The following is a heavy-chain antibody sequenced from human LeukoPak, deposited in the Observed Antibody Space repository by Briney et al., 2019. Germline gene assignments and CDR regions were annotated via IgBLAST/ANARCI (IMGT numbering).Heavy chain of an antibody. Sequence: ASVKVSCKASGYTFTNYAMHWVRQAPGQRLKRMGWINVGNGNTKYSQKFQGRVTITRDTSASTAYMELSSLRYEDTAVYYCARGPTRPWFDPWGQGTLVTVSS. CDR1: GYTFTNYA. V-gene: IGHV1-3*01. J-gene: IGHJ5*02. CDR2: INVGNGNT. D-gene: IGHD5-12*01. CDR3: ARGPTRPWFDP.